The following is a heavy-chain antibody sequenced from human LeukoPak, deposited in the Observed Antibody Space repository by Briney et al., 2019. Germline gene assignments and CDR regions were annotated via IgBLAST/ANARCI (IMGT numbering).Heavy chain of an antibody. CDR1: GGSISGGGYS. V-gene: IGHV4-30-2*06. CDR3: ARAPSGCGGTCPSDH. CDR2: IYQSGST. J-gene: IGHJ5*02. Sequence: PSETLSPTCAVSGGSISGGGYSWSWIRQSPGKGLEWIGYIYQSGSTYYNPSLKSRVTMALDTSTNQVSLKLTSVTAADTAVYYCARAPSGCGGTCPSDHWGPGTLVTVSS. D-gene: IGHD2-15*01.